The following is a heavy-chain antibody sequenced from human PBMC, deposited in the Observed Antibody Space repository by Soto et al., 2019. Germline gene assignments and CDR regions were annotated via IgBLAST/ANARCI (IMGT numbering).Heavy chain of an antibody. CDR1: GYSFTAFY. V-gene: IGHV1-2*02. D-gene: IGHD2-21*01. CDR2: INPNSGGT. Sequence: QVQLVQSGAEVEKPGASVKVSCKAAGYSFTAFYIHWVRQARGQGFEWLGWINPNSGGTYYSQKFRARATLTRDTSISTAYMELTGLSSDDTAVYYCARANSIRPYFYNMDVWGQGTTVTVSS. J-gene: IGHJ6*03. CDR3: ARANSIRPYFYNMDV.